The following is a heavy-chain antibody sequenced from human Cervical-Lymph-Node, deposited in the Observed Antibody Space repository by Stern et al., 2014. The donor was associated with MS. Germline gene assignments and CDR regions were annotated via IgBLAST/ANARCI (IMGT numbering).Heavy chain of an antibody. CDR3: ARDTSSPERSDW. CDR2: ITNGGSP. D-gene: IGHD1-1*01. Sequence: EVQLVQSGGGVIQPGGSLRLSCTASGFTVSRDYMTWVRQAPGKGMEWVSLITNGGSPFYTDSVKGRFTIAIDDSKNTVYLHMTSLRAEDTAMYYCARDTSSPERSDWWGQGTLVTVSS. V-gene: IGHV3-53*01. CDR1: GFTVSRDY. J-gene: IGHJ4*02.